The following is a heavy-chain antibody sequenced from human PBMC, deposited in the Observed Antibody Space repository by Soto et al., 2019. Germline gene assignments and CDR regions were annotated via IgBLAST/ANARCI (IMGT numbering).Heavy chain of an antibody. J-gene: IGHJ4*02. D-gene: IGHD6-13*01. CDR2: IYHSGST. Sequence: QVQLQESGPGLVKPSGTLSLTCAVSGGSINSSNWWSWVRQPPGKGLEWIGEIYHSGSTNYNPSLKSRVTMSVDKSKNQFSLMLSTVTAADTAAYYCARVPRAAAGTDWGQGTLVTVSS. CDR3: ARVPRAAAGTD. V-gene: IGHV4-4*02. CDR1: GGSINSSNW.